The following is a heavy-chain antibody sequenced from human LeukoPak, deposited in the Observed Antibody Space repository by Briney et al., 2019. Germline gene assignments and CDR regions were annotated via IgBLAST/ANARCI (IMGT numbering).Heavy chain of an antibody. Sequence: PGGSLRLSCAASGFTFSSYGMHWVRQAPGKGLEWVSSISSSSSYIYYADSVKGRFTISRDNAKNSLYLQMNSLRAEDTAVYYCARYSSSWAYYFDYWGQGTLVTVSS. CDR3: ARYSSSWAYYFDY. D-gene: IGHD6-13*01. CDR2: ISSSSSYI. J-gene: IGHJ4*02. CDR1: GFTFSSYG. V-gene: IGHV3-21*01.